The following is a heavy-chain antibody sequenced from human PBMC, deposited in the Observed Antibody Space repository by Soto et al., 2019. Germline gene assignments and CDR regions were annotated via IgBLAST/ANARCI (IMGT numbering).Heavy chain of an antibody. CDR1: GFTFSSYA. CDR3: ARGAINYYYEDC. V-gene: IGHV3-23*01. Sequence: GGSLRLSCAASGFTFSSYAMSWVRQAPGKGLEWVSAISGSGGSTYYADSVKGRFTISRDNSKNTLYLQMNSLRVEDTADYYCARGAINYYYEDCWGKGTTVTVSS. CDR2: ISGSGGST. J-gene: IGHJ6*03.